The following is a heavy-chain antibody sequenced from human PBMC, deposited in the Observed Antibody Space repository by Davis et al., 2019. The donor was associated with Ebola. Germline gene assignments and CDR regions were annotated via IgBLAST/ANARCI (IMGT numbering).Heavy chain of an antibody. D-gene: IGHD5-12*01. CDR1: GGTFSNYD. Sequence: SVKVSCKASGGTFSNYDISWVRQAPGQGLEWMGGIIPIFGTTKYAQKFQGRVTITADESTRTAYMELSSLRSEDTAVYYCARDLGMVATKGDYWGQGTLVTVSS. V-gene: IGHV1-69*13. CDR2: IIPIFGTT. CDR3: ARDLGMVATKGDY. J-gene: IGHJ4*02.